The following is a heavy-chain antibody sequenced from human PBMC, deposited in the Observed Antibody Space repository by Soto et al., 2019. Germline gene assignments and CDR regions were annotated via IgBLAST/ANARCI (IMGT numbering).Heavy chain of an antibody. CDR1: GGSISSGGYY. D-gene: IGHD4-17*01. Sequence: PSETLSLTCTVSGGSISSGGYYWSWIRQHPGKGLEWIGYIYYSGSTNYNPSLKSRVTISVDTSKNQFSLKLSSVTAADTAVYYCARHSIDYGDYFWLDPWGQGTLVTVSS. CDR3: ARHSIDYGDYFWLDP. V-gene: IGHV4-61*08. J-gene: IGHJ5*02. CDR2: IYYSGST.